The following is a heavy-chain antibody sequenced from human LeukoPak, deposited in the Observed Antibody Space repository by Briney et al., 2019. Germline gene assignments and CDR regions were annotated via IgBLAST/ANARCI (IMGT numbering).Heavy chain of an antibody. CDR3: ARALYSSGWYRGEYYFDY. V-gene: IGHV4-59*01. J-gene: IGHJ4*02. CDR2: ISYSGTT. CDR1: GGSISSYY. D-gene: IGHD6-19*01. Sequence: SETLSLTCTVSGGSISSYYWSWIRQPPGKGLEWIGYISYSGTTNYNPSLKSRVTISVDTSKNHFSLKLTSVTAADTAVYYCARALYSSGWYRGEYYFDYWGQGTLVTVSS.